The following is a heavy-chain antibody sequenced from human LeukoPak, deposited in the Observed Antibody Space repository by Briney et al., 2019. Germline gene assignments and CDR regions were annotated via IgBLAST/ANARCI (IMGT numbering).Heavy chain of an antibody. CDR2: IYYSGST. CDR1: GGSISSYY. J-gene: IGHJ5*02. D-gene: IGHD3-22*01. Sequence: SETLSLTCTVSGGSISSYYWSWIRQPPGKGLEWIGYIYYSGSTNYNPSLKSRVTISVDTSKNQFSLKLSSVTAADTAVYYCAREIESLSNGHSNWFDPWGQGTLVTVSS. V-gene: IGHV4-59*01. CDR3: AREIESLSNGHSNWFDP.